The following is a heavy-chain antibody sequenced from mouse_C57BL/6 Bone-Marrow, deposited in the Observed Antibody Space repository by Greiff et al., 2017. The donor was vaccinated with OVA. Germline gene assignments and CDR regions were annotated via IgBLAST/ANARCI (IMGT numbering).Heavy chain of an antibody. V-gene: IGHV5-6*01. CDR3: ARNDYYGPYYYAMDD. CDR2: ISSGGSYT. J-gene: IGHJ4*01. CDR1: GFTFSSYG. Sequence: EVQLVESGGDLVKPGGSLKLSCAASGFTFSSYGMSWVRQTPDKRLEWVATISSGGSYTYYPDSVKGRFTISRDNAKNTLYLQMSSLKSEDTAMYYCARNDYYGPYYYAMDDWGQGTSVTVSS. D-gene: IGHD1-2*01.